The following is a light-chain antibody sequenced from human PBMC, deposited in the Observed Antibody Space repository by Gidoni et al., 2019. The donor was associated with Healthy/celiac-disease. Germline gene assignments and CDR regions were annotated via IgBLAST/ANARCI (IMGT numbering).Light chain of an antibody. J-gene: IGLJ2*01. CDR2: EDN. CDR1: SGSIASNY. CDR3: QSYDSSNHVV. Sequence: NFMLTQPHSVSESPGKTVTISCTCSSGSIASNYVQGYQQRPGSAPTTVIYEDNQRPSGVPDRFSGSIDSSSNSASLTISGLKTEDEADYYCQSYDSSNHVVFGGGTKLTGL. V-gene: IGLV6-57*02.